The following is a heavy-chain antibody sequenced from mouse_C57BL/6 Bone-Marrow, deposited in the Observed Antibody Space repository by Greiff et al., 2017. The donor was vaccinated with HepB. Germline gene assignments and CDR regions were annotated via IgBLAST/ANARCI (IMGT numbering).Heavy chain of an antibody. Sequence: EVQLQESGPELVKPGASVKMSCKASGYTFTDYNMHWVKQSHGKSLEWIGFINPNNGGTSYNQKFKGKATLTVNKSSSTAYRELRSLTSEDSAVYYCATWDDYFDYWGQGTTLTVSS. V-gene: IGHV1-22*01. D-gene: IGHD4-1*01. CDR3: ATWDDYFDY. CDR1: GYTFTDYN. CDR2: INPNNGGT. J-gene: IGHJ2*01.